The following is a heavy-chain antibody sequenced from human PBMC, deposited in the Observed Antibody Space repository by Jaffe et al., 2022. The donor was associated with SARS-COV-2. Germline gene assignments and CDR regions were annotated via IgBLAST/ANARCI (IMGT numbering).Heavy chain of an antibody. D-gene: IGHD3-9*01. CDR3: ARAGGLRYFDWPTNYYYMDV. CDR1: GYTFTSYY. CDR2: INPSGGST. Sequence: QVQLVQSGAEVKKPGASVKVSCKASGYTFTSYYMHWVRQAPGQGLEWMGIINPSGGSTSYAQKLQGRVTMTRDTSTSTVYMELSSLRSEDTAVYYCARAGGLRYFDWPTNYYYMDVWGKGTTVTVSS. J-gene: IGHJ6*03. V-gene: IGHV1-46*04.